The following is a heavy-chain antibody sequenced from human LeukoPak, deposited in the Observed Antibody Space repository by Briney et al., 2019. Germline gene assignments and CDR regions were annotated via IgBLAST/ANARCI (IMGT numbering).Heavy chain of an antibody. CDR1: GFTFSSYG. CDR3: ARDRTRDCSGGSCYRHYFDY. D-gene: IGHD2-15*01. V-gene: IGHV3-33*01. J-gene: IGHJ4*02. Sequence: GGSLRLPCAVSGFTFSSYGVHWVRQAPGKGLEWVAVIWYDGSNKYYADSVRGRFTISRDNSKNTLYLLMNSLRAEDSAVYYCARDRTRDCSGGSCYRHYFDYWGQGTLVSVSS. CDR2: IWYDGSNK.